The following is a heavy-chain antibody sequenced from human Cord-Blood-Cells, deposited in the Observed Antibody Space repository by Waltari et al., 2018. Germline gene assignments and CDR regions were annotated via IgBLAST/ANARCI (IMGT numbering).Heavy chain of an antibody. CDR2: INAGNGNT. V-gene: IGHV1-3*01. D-gene: IGHD5-18*01. CDR3: AREAMSTVRKGNAFDI. J-gene: IGHJ3*02. CDR1: GYTFTSYA. Sequence: QVQLVQSGAEVKKPGASVKVSCKASGYTFTSYAMHWVRQAPGQRLEWMGWINAGNGNTKYSQKFQGRVTITRDTSASTAYMELSSLRSDDTAVYYCAREAMSTVRKGNAFDIWGQGTMVTVS.